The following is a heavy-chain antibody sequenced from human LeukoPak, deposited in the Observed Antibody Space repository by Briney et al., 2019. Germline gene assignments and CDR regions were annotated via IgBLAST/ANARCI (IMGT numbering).Heavy chain of an antibody. J-gene: IGHJ4*02. CDR2: IYYSGST. CDR3: ARTSSIAAPGYFDY. CDR1: GGSISSYY. D-gene: IGHD6-6*01. Sequence: SETLSLTCTVSGGSISSYYWSWIRQPPGKGLEWIGYIYYSGSTNYNPSLKSRVTISVDTSKNQFSLKLSSVTAADTAVYYCARTSSIAAPGYFDYWGQGTLVTVSS. V-gene: IGHV4-59*01.